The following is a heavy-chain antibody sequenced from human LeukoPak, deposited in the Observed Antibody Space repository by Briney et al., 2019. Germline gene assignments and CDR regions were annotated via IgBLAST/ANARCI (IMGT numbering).Heavy chain of an antibody. V-gene: IGHV4-59*01. J-gene: IGHJ4*02. CDR2: IYYSGST. CDR1: GGSISSYY. CDR3: ASAEGPGYCSSTSCPYYFDY. Sequence: SETLSLTCTVSGGSISSYYWSWIRQPPGKGLEWIGYIYYSGSTNYNPSLKSRVTISVDTSKNQFSLKLSSVTAADTAVYYCASAEGPGYCSSTSCPYYFDYWGQGTLVTVSS. D-gene: IGHD2-2*01.